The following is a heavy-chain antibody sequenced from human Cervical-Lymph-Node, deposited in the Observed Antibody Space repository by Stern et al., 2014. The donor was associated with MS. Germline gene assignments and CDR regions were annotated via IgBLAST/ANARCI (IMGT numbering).Heavy chain of an antibody. D-gene: IGHD2-2*01. J-gene: IGHJ3*02. V-gene: IGHV3-33*01. CDR1: GFTFSTYA. CDR3: VRVRSFDYAGGRDAFHI. Sequence: QVQLVQSGGGVVQPGRSLRLSCAASGFTFSTYAMHWVRQAPGKGLEWVAVIWFDGTNKYYADSVKGRFTISRDNSKNTLYLQMSSLRAEDTAVYYCVRVRSFDYAGGRDAFHIWGQGTVVTVSS. CDR2: IWFDGTNK.